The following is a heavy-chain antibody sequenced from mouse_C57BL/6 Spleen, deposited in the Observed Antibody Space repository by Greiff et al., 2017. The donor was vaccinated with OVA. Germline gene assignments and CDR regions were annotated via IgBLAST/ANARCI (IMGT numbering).Heavy chain of an antibody. CDR3: AIYKGGYYAMDY. Sequence: VLLLQSGAELVQPGASLNLSCTASGFTFTGYCMNWVHQRPGKALEWLGFISPSANGSNTEYSASVKGPCTISRDNSQSILYLQMNALRAEDSATYYCAIYKGGYYAMDYWGQGTSVTVSS. CDR1: GFTFTGYC. V-gene: IGHV7-3*01. CDR2: ISPSANGSNT. J-gene: IGHJ4*01.